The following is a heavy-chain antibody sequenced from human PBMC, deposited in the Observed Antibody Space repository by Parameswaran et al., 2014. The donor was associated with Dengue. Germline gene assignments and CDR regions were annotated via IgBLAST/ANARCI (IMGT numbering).Heavy chain of an antibody. Sequence: GLEWVAVISYDGSNQYYADSVKGRFTISRDNSKNTLYLQMNSLRAEDTAVFYCAKDKQQLPDYWGQGTPGHRLL. D-gene: IGHD6-13*01. CDR3: AKDKQQLPDY. J-gene: IGHJ4*02. V-gene: IGHV3-30*18. CDR2: ISYDGSNQ.